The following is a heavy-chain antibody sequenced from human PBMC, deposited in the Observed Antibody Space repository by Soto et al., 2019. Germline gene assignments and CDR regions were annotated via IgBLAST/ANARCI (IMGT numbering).Heavy chain of an antibody. J-gene: IGHJ4*02. CDR3: ARLGAAAAIDY. V-gene: IGHV5-10-1*01. CDR2: IDPSDSQT. CDR1: GYSFAGYW. D-gene: IGHD6-13*01. Sequence: PGESLKISCKGSGYSFAGYWITWVRQKPGKGLEWMGRIDPSDSQTYYSPSFRGHVTISATKSITTVFLQWSSLRASDTAMYYCARLGAAAAIDYWGQGTLVTVSS.